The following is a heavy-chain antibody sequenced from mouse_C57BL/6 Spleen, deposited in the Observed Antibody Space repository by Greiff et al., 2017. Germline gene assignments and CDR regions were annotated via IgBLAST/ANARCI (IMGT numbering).Heavy chain of an antibody. CDR2: IDPNSGGT. J-gene: IGHJ4*01. Sequence: QVQLQQPGAELVKPGASVKLSCKASGYTFTSYWMHWVKQRPGRGLEWIGRIDPNSGGTKYNEKFKSKATLTVDKPSSTAYMQLSSLTSEDSAVYECARVGITTVVAHYYAMDYWGQGTSVTVSS. D-gene: IGHD1-1*01. CDR1: GYTFTSYW. V-gene: IGHV1-72*01. CDR3: ARVGITTVVAHYYAMDY.